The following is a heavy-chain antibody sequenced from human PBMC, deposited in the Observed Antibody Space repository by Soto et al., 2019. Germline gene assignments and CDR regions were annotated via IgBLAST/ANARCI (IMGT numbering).Heavy chain of an antibody. CDR1: GYTFTGYY. Sequence: QVQLVQSGAEVKKHGASVKVSCTASGYTFTGYYMHWVRQAPGQGLEWMGWINPNSGGTNYAQKCHSWVTVARETCISAACLELSRLRPDDKAVYYCPRGGELELRPSWFDPWGQGTLVTVSS. D-gene: IGHD1-7*01. CDR3: PRGGELELRPSWFDP. V-gene: IGHV1-2*04. J-gene: IGHJ5*02. CDR2: INPNSGGT.